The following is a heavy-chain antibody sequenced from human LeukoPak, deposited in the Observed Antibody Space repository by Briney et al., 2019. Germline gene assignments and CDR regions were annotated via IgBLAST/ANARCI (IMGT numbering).Heavy chain of an antibody. CDR2: ISSSGSTI. CDR3: ARAPYGGNDY. Sequence: PGGSLRLSCAASGFTFSSYEMNWVRQAPGKGVEWVSYISSSGSTIYYADSVKGRFTISRDNAKNSLYLQMNSLRAEDTAVYYCARAPYGGNDYWGQGTLVTVSS. CDR1: GFTFSSYE. D-gene: IGHD4-23*01. V-gene: IGHV3-48*03. J-gene: IGHJ4*02.